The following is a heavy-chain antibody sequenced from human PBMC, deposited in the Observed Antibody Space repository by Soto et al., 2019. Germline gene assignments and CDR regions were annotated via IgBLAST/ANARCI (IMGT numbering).Heavy chain of an antibody. CDR3: ARHGGLALAGTFYFDY. D-gene: IGHD1-1*01. CDR1: GGSVSSSSYY. CDR2: VYYSGST. Sequence: SETLSLTCTVSGGSVSSSSYYWGWVRQPPGKGLEWIGSVYYSGSTYYNPSLESRVTISVDKSKNQFSLRLSSVTAADTAVYYCARHGGLALAGTFYFDYWGQGALVTVSS. V-gene: IGHV4-39*01. J-gene: IGHJ4*02.